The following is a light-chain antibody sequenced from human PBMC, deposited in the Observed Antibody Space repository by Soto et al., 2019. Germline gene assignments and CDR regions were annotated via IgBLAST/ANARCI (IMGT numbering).Light chain of an antibody. CDR1: PDISNW. Sequence: DIQMTQSPASVSASVGDRVTITCRASPDISNWVAWSQQKRGKAPELLIYAESSLQSGVASRFSGSGSGTDFTLTISSLQPEDSATYFCQQANSFPPWTFGQGTKVEIK. CDR3: QQANSFPPWT. CDR2: AES. J-gene: IGKJ1*01. V-gene: IGKV1-12*01.